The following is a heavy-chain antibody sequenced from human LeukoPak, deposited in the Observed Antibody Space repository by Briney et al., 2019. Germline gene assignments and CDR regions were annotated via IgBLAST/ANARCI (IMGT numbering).Heavy chain of an antibody. Sequence: PGGSLRLSCAASGFTVSSNYMTWVRQAPGKGLEWVSVIYSGGNTYYADSVKGRFTISRGNSKNTLYLQMNSLRAEDTAVYYCALTVYGSGSYWDYWGQGTLVTVSS. V-gene: IGHV3-66*01. CDR3: ALTVYGSGSYWDY. CDR2: IYSGGNT. CDR1: GFTVSSNY. D-gene: IGHD3-10*01. J-gene: IGHJ4*02.